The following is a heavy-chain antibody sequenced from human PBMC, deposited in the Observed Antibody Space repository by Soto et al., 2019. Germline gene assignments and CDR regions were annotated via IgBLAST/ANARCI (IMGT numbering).Heavy chain of an antibody. J-gene: IGHJ4*02. CDR1: NGSINTSNYY. D-gene: IGHD6-6*01. V-gene: IGHV4-39*01. Sequence: KPSETLSLTCIVSNGSINTSNYYWGWIRQPPGKGLEWIGSIYPSGSTYHEPSLKTRVFISVDTSKNEFSLKMSSVTAADTAVYFCARHCSTNEYSMRGNFDYWGRGILVTVS. CDR2: IYPSGST. CDR3: ARHCSTNEYSMRGNFDY.